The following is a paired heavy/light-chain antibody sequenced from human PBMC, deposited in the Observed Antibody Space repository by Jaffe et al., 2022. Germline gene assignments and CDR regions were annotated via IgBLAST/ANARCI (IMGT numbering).Heavy chain of an antibody. Sequence: QVQLVQSGAEVKKPGASVKVSCKASGYTFTSYGISWVRQAPGQGLEWMGWISAYNGNTNYAQKLQGRVTMTTDTSTSTAYMELRSLRSDDTAVYYCARDGQAEGYCSGGSCSNYYYYYYMDVWGKGTTVTVSS. CDR2: ISAYNGNT. CDR1: GYTFTSYG. D-gene: IGHD2-15*01. J-gene: IGHJ6*03. CDR3: ARDGQAEGYCSGGSCSNYYYYYYMDV. V-gene: IGHV1-18*01.
Light chain of an antibody. J-gene: IGKJ1*01. CDR3: QQRSNWPTWT. V-gene: IGKV3-11*01. CDR2: DAS. CDR1: QSVSSY. Sequence: EIVLTQSPATLSLSPGERATLSCRASQSVSSYLAWYQQKPGQAPRLLIYDASNRATGIPARFSGSGSGTDFTLTISSLEPEDFAVYYCQQRSNWPTWTFGQGTKVEIK.